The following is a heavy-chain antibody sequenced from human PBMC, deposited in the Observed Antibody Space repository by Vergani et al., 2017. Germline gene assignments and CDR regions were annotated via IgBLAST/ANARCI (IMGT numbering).Heavy chain of an antibody. CDR3: ANHFMGWGIDY. Sequence: QVQLVESGGGVVQRGGSLRLSCATSGFTLSNYDMQWIRQGPGKGLEFVAFIQFDGSNQYYADSVKGRFTLSRDFSKNTLYLQVNSLRTDDTATYYCANHFMGWGIDYWGQGTQVIVSS. V-gene: IGHV3-30*02. CDR2: IQFDGSNQ. D-gene: IGHD3-16*01. J-gene: IGHJ4*02. CDR1: GFTLSNYD.